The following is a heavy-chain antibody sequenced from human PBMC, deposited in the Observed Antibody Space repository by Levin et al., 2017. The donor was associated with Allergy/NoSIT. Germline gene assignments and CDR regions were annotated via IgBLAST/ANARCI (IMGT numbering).Heavy chain of an antibody. D-gene: IGHD5-18*01. V-gene: IGHV4-30-2*01. Sequence: SQTPSLPCAVSGGSISSGGYSWSWIRQPPGKGLEWIGNIYLSGSTNDNPSLKSRVTMSVDRSKNQFSLKLRYVTAADTAVYYCARVAGYSYGYYLDYWGPGTVVTVSS. CDR1: GGSISSGGYS. CDR2: IYLSGST. J-gene: IGHJ4*01. CDR3: ARVAGYSYGYYLDY.